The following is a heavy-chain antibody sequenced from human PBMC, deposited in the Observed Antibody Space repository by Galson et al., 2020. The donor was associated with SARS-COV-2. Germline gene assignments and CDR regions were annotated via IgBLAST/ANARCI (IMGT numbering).Heavy chain of an antibody. CDR1: GGSINTYY. V-gene: IGHV4-59*01. CDR2: SYYIGST. Sequence: SETLSLTCTVSGGSINTYYWSWIRQPPGRALECIGYSYYIGSTNYNPSLESRVTMSVDRSKNQFSLKVTSVTAADTAVYYCAMGRRCSGGTCYGLFDYWGQGIRVTVSS. J-gene: IGHJ4*02. D-gene: IGHD2-15*01. CDR3: AMGRRCSGGTCYGLFDY.